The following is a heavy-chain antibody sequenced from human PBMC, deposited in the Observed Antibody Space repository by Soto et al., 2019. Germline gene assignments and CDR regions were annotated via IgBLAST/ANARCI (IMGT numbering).Heavy chain of an antibody. CDR3: ARLDSRGFFDS. Sequence: QVQLQESGPGLVKPSETLSLTCTVSGGSISSYYWSWIRQPPGKGLEWIGYMYYSGSTNYSPSLKGRITISVATSKTPFSLKLSSGTAADTAVYSCARLDSRGFFDSWGQGTLVTVSS. CDR2: MYYSGST. D-gene: IGHD3-22*01. CDR1: GGSISSYY. J-gene: IGHJ4*02. V-gene: IGHV4-59*08.